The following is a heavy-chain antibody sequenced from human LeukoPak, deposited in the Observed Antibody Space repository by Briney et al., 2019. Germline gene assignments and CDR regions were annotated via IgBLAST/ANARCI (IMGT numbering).Heavy chain of an antibody. CDR1: GYTFTSYY. J-gene: IGHJ4*02. V-gene: IGHV1-8*02. Sequence: GASVKVSCKASGYTFTSYYMHWVRQATGQGLEWMGWMNPNSGNTGYAQKFQGRVTMTRNTSISTAYMELSSLRSEDTAVYYCARFRVRQTVVGATSWGDYWGQGTLVTVSS. D-gene: IGHD1-26*01. CDR2: MNPNSGNT. CDR3: ARFRVRQTVVGATSWGDY.